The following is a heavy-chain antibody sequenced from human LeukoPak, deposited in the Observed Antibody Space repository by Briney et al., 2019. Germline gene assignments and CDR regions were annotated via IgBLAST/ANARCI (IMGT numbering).Heavy chain of an antibody. Sequence: GGSLRLSCAASGFTFSSNWMTWVRQAPGRGLEWMANIKEDGSQKYYMDSVRGRFTISRDNAQNSLYLQMNTLRAEDTAVYYCTRDAYSINYYYNGMDVWGQGTTVIVSS. V-gene: IGHV3-7*01. D-gene: IGHD4-4*01. CDR2: IKEDGSQK. CDR1: GFTFSSNW. CDR3: TRDAYSINYYYNGMDV. J-gene: IGHJ6*02.